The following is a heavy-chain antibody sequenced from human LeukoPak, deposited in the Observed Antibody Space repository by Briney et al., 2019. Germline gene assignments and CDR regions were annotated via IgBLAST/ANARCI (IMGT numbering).Heavy chain of an antibody. CDR3: AKGASGDYYDSSGYYGPYYFDY. V-gene: IGHV3-23*01. CDR2: ISGSGGST. J-gene: IGHJ4*02. Sequence: GGSLRLSCAASGFTFSSYAMSWVRQAPGKGLEWVSAISGSGGSTYYADSVKGRFTISRDNSKNTLYLQMNSLRAEDTAVYYCAKGASGDYYDSSGYYGPYYFDYWGQGTLVTVSS. CDR1: GFTFSSYA. D-gene: IGHD3-22*01.